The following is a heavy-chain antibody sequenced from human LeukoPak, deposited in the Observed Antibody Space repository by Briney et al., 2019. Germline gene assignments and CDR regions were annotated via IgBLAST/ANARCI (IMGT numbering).Heavy chain of an antibody. Sequence: PGGSLRLSCAASGFTFSGYAMTWVRQAPGKGPEWVSIINDSDDTYYADSVKGRFTISRDNSRNTLLMQMNSLRAEDTAIYYCAKRRYGDYRYYFDFWGQGTLVTVSS. J-gene: IGHJ4*02. CDR1: GFTFSGYA. V-gene: IGHV3-23*01. D-gene: IGHD4-17*01. CDR3: AKRRYGDYRYYFDF. CDR2: INDSDDT.